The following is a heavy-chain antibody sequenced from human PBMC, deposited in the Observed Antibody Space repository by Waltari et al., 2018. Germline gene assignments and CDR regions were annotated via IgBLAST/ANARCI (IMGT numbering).Heavy chain of an antibody. CDR1: GGSISSGSYY. CDR2: IYTSGST. CDR3: ARALVTSLGYWFDP. Sequence: QVQLQESGPGLVKPSQTLSLTCTGSGGSISSGSYYWSWIRQPAGKGLEWIGRIYTSGSTNYNPSLKSRVTISVDTSKNQFSLKLSSVTAADTAVYYCARALVTSLGYWFDPWGQGTLVTVSS. D-gene: IGHD3-16*01. J-gene: IGHJ5*02. V-gene: IGHV4-61*02.